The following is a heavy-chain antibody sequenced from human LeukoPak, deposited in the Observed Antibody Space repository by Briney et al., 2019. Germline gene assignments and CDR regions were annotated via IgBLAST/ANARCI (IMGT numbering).Heavy chain of an antibody. V-gene: IGHV3-48*03. J-gene: IGHJ4*02. CDR2: ISSSGSTI. D-gene: IGHD3-9*01. CDR3: ARDFPARYDILTGSF. CDR1: GFTFSSYE. Sequence: GGSLRLSCAASGFTFSSYEMNWVRQAPGKGLEWVSYISSSGSTIYYADSVKGRFTISRDNAKNSLYLQMNRLRAEDTAVYYCARDFPARYDILTGSFWGQGTLVTVSS.